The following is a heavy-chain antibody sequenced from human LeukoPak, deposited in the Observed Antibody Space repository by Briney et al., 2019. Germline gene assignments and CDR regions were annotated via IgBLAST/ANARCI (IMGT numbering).Heavy chain of an antibody. CDR3: ARDVAFYGSSWHNWFDP. V-gene: IGHV1-18*01. J-gene: IGHJ5*02. Sequence: ASVKVSCKASGGTFSSYAISWVRQAPGQGLEWMGRISAYNGHTNYAQKFQDRVTMTTDTSTNTAYMELRSLGSDDTAVYYCARDVAFYGSSWHNWFDPWGQGTLVTVSS. CDR1: GGTFSSYA. CDR2: ISAYNGHT. D-gene: IGHD6-13*01.